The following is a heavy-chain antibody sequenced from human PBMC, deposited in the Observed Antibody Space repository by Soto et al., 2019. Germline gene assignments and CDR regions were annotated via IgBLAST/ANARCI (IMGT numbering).Heavy chain of an antibody. CDR2: IYYSGIT. CDR1: ADSVSSGIYY. CDR3: ARIVVATNNRFDP. J-gene: IGHJ5*02. Sequence: SETLSPTCTVSADSVSSGIYYCIWIRQPPGKVLDWIGYIYYSGITDYNPSLKRRVTMSVDTSKNQFSLRLSSVTAADAAMYYCARIVVATNNRFDPWGQGTLVTVSS. D-gene: IGHD5-12*01. V-gene: IGHV4-61*01.